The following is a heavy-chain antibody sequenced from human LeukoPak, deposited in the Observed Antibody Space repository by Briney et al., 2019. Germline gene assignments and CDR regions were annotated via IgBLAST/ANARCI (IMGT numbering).Heavy chain of an antibody. V-gene: IGHV4-59*01. CDR2: IYYSGST. D-gene: IGHD5-24*01. Sequence: SETLSLTCTVSGGSINSYYWSWIRQPPGKGLEWVGYIYYSGSTNYYPPLKSRVTTSVDTSKNLCSLKIGSEASADTAVYYCARARDGHINNWFDPWGQGTLVTVSS. J-gene: IGHJ5*02. CDR1: GGSINSYY. CDR3: ARARDGHINNWFDP.